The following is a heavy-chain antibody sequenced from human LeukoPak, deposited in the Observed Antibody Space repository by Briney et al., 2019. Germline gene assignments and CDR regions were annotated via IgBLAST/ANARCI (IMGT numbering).Heavy chain of an antibody. CDR2: LSSSGSAF. CDR1: GFTFRSYE. V-gene: IGHV3-48*03. Sequence: GGSLRLSCEDSGFTFRSYEMNWVRQAPGKGLEWIAYLSSSGSAFSYADSVKGRFTISRDNAKKSLYLQMNSLRAEDTAVYYCARDLTDFYSFYMDVWGKGTTVTVSS. D-gene: IGHD4/OR15-4a*01. CDR3: ARDLTDFYSFYMDV. J-gene: IGHJ6*03.